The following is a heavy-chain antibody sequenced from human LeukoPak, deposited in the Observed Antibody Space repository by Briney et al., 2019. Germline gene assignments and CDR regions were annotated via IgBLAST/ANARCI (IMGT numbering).Heavy chain of an antibody. CDR2: ISGSGEST. CDR3: AKSPGRYYYGSNAYYFDY. J-gene: IGHJ4*02. V-gene: IGHV3-23*01. Sequence: GGSLRLSCAASGFTFDSYAMNWVRHSPGKGLEWVAAISGSGESTFHADSVKGRFTISRDNSKNTLNLQMNSLRVEDTAVYYCAKSPGRYYYGSNAYYFDYWGQGTLVTVSS. D-gene: IGHD3-22*01. CDR1: GFTFDSYA.